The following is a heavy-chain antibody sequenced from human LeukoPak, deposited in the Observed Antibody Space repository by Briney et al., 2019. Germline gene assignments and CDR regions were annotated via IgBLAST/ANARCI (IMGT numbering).Heavy chain of an antibody. D-gene: IGHD3-3*01. Sequence: PGGAQILSWASSGLSLIIDAMSWAHQPPRNGLQWVSTIRGSSGSTYYADSVKGRLTIPRDNSKNTLYLQMNSLRAEDMAVYYCAKGLRFLASPDYWGEGTLLTVSS. V-gene: IGHV3-23*01. CDR2: IRGSSGST. J-gene: IGHJ4*02. CDR1: GLSLIIDA. CDR3: AKGLRFLASPDY.